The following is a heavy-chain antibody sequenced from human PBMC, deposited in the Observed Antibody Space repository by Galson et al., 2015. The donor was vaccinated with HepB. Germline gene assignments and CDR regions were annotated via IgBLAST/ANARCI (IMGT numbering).Heavy chain of an antibody. V-gene: IGHV1-69*06. CDR3: ARNIVVVVAATPRLGWADY. J-gene: IGHJ4*02. D-gene: IGHD2-15*01. Sequence: SVKVSCKASGGTFSNYAISWVRQAPGQGLEWMGGIIPFYGTTNYAQKFQGRVTITADKSTSTAYMELGSLTSKDTAVCYCARNIVVVVAATPRLGWADYWGQGTLVTVSS. CDR2: IIPFYGTT. CDR1: GGTFSNYA.